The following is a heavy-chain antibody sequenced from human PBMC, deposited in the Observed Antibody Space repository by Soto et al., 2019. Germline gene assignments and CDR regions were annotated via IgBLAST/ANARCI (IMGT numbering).Heavy chain of an antibody. Sequence: GGSLRLSCAASGFTFSDYYMAWIRQAPGKGLEWVSYITGNDNTIYYADSVKGRFTISRDNAKNSLSLQMNSLRAEDTAVYYCARGAYSSGWYWFDPWGQGTLVTVSS. CDR3: ARGAYSSGWYWFDP. J-gene: IGHJ5*02. D-gene: IGHD6-19*01. CDR2: ITGNDNTI. CDR1: GFTFSDYY. V-gene: IGHV3-11*01.